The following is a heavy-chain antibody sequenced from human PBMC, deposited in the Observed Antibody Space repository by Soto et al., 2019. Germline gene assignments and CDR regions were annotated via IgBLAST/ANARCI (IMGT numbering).Heavy chain of an antibody. CDR3: ARGVAAGFDY. Sequence: QVQLVQSGAEVKEPGASVKVSCRASGYTFTSYDINWVRQATGQGTEWMGWVNPNSGNARYTQNFQGRVTMTRDTSINTAYMELSSLRSDDTAVYYCARGVAAGFDYWGQGTLVTVSS. CDR2: VNPNSGNA. CDR1: GYTFTSYD. J-gene: IGHJ4*02. V-gene: IGHV1-8*01. D-gene: IGHD6-19*01.